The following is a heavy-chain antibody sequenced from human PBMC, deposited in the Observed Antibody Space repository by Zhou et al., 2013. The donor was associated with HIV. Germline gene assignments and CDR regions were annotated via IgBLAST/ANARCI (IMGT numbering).Heavy chain of an antibody. Sequence: QDQLVQSGGEVKKPGSSMKVSCKASGDTFSNYNINWVRHVPGQGLEWMGGVIPIFGTTSYAQKFQGRVTINTDESTSTAYMELSSLRSEDTALYYCARANSGDSLGYFDYWGQGTLVTVSS. D-gene: IGHD5-18*01. J-gene: IGHJ4*02. V-gene: IGHV1-69*05. CDR2: VIPIFGTT. CDR1: GDTFSNYN. CDR3: ARANSGDSLGYFDY.